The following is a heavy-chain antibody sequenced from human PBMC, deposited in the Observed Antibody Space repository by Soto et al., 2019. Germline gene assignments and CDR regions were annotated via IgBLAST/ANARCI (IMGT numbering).Heavy chain of an antibody. CDR3: ARSEYSGYYFWGKALDY. V-gene: IGHV3-64*01. J-gene: IGHJ4*02. CDR1: GFSFSNYA. CDR2: IKNNGGST. Sequence: GGSLRLSCAASGFSFSNYAMHWVRQAPGKGLEYVSGIKNNGGSTDYANSVKGRFTISRDNSKNTLHLQMGSLRTEDMAVYYAARSEYSGYYFWGKALDYWGQGTLVTVSS. D-gene: IGHD5-12*01.